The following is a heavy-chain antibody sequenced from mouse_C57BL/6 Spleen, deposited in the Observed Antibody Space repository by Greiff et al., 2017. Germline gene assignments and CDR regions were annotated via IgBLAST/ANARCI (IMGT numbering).Heavy chain of an antibody. CDR1: GYAFTNYL. CDR2: INPGSGGT. D-gene: IGHD2-2*01. J-gene: IGHJ2*01. Sequence: VQLQQSGAELVRPGTSVKVSCKASGYAFTNYLIEWVKQRPGQGLEWIGVINPGSGGTNYNEKFKGKATLTADKSSSTAYMQLSSLTSEDSAVYFCARVGVVTTDRGNFGCWGQGTTLTVST. V-gene: IGHV1-54*01. CDR3: ARVGVVTTDRGNFGC.